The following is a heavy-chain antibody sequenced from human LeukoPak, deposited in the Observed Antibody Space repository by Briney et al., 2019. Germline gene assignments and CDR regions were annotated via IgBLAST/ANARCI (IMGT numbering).Heavy chain of an antibody. D-gene: IGHD4-23*01. Sequence: GVLRLSCAASGFTFSDYNMRWIRQAPGKGLEWVSSISGSGGSTYYVDSVKGRFTISRDNSKNTLHLQMNILRAEDTAAYYCAKLGGNVAFWGQGTLVTVSS. CDR3: AKLGGNVAF. J-gene: IGHJ4*02. CDR2: ISGSGGST. V-gene: IGHV3-23*01. CDR1: GFTFSDYN.